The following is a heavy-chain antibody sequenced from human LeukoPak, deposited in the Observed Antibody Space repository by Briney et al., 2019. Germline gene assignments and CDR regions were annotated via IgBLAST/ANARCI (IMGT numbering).Heavy chain of an antibody. CDR2: IYHSGNT. V-gene: IGHV4-30-2*01. Sequence: PSQTLSLTCTVSGDSISSGGYYWSWLRQPPGKGLEWIAYIYHSGNTYYNPSLKSRVTISVDRSKNQFSLKLNSVTAADTVVYYCARVNEYSSSYYFDYWGQGTLVTVSS. D-gene: IGHD6-6*01. CDR1: GDSISSGGYY. J-gene: IGHJ4*02. CDR3: ARVNEYSSSYYFDY.